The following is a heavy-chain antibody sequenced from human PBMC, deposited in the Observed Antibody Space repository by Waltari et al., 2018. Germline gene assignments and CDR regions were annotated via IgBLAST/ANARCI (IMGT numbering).Heavy chain of an antibody. V-gene: IGHV4-38-2*01. Sequence: QVQLQESGPGLVKPSGTLSLSCDVSGYPIDRGYYWGGDRQTPGRGLAWVGGIYNTGSTSYNLSLKNRVVIARDMVKNEFYLEMKSGTAADTAVYFCTRGMVVITSAHDAFDVWGQGTMVTVSS. J-gene: IGHJ3*01. CDR1: GYPIDRGYY. CDR2: IYNTGST. D-gene: IGHD2-21*01. CDR3: TRGMVVITSAHDAFDV.